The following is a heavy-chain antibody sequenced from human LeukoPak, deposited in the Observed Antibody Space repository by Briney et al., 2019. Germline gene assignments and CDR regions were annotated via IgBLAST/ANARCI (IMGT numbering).Heavy chain of an antibody. CDR1: GYTISNYA. V-gene: IGHV1-18*01. CDR2: ISVFNGNT. J-gene: IGHJ4*02. Sequence: ASVKVSCKASGYTISNYAFTWVRQAPGQGLEWMGWISVFNGNTKYAQKLQGRVTMTTDTSTSTAYMELRSLTSDDTAVYYCARDRIGGTYHDYWGQGTLVTVSS. D-gene: IGHD1-26*01. CDR3: ARDRIGGTYHDY.